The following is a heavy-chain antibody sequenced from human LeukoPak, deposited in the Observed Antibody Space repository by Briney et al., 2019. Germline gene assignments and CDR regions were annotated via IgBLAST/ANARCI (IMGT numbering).Heavy chain of an antibody. J-gene: IGHJ5*02. Sequence: KPGGSLRLSCAASGFTFSSSTMNWVRQAPGKGLEWVSSISSTSTSINYADSVRGRFTISRDNAKNSPYLQMSSLRAEDTAVYYRARSLEVDPWGQGTLVTVSS. CDR1: GFTFSSST. V-gene: IGHV3-21*01. CDR2: ISSTSTSI. CDR3: ARSLEVDP.